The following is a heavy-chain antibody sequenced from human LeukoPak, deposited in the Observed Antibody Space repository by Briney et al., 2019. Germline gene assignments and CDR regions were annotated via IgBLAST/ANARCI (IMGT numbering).Heavy chain of an antibody. J-gene: IGHJ5*02. V-gene: IGHV1-46*01. D-gene: IGHD3-22*01. Sequence: ASVKVSCKASGYTFTIYYIHWVRQAPGQGLEWMGVISPGDRSTTYAQKFQGRVTMTRDMSTSTVYMELSSLRSDDTALYYCAKTINYDSSVWFDTWGQGTLVTVSS. CDR1: GYTFTIYY. CDR2: ISPGDRST. CDR3: AKTINYDSSVWFDT.